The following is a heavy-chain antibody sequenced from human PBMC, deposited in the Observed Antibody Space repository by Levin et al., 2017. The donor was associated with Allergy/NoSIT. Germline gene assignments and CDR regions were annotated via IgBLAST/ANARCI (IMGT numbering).Heavy chain of an antibody. Sequence: SETLSLTCAVYGGSFSGYYWSWIRQPPGKGLEWIGKINHSGSTNYNPSLNKSRVTISADTSKNQFSLKLSSVTAADTAMYYCARGRGRELLLGGYYYYGMDVWGQGTTVTVSS. CDR1: GGSFSGYY. CDR3: ARGRGRELLLGGYYYYGMDV. CDR2: INHSGST. J-gene: IGHJ6*02. D-gene: IGHD1-7*01. V-gene: IGHV4-34*01.